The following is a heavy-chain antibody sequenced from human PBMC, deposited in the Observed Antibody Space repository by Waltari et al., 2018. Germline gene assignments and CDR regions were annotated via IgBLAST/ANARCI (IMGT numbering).Heavy chain of an antibody. J-gene: IGHJ4*02. Sequence: QVQLQESGPGLVKPSETLSLTCTVSGGSISSYYWSWIRQPPGKGLEWIGYIYYSGSTNYKPSLKSRVTISVDTSKNQFSLKLSSVTAADTAVYYCARSQYYYDSSGLGYWGQGTLVTVSS. D-gene: IGHD3-22*01. CDR3: ARSQYYYDSSGLGY. CDR2: IYYSGST. CDR1: GGSISSYY. V-gene: IGHV4-59*01.